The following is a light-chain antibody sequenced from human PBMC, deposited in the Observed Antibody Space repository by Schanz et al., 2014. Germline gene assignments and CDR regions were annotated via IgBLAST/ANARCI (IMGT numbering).Light chain of an antibody. CDR1: RSNIGSNS. Sequence: QSVLAQPPSASETPGQRISISCSGGRSNIGSNSVNWYQQLPGTAPKLLIYSNDRRPSGVPDRFSASKSGTSASLAIIGLQSEDEADYYCATWDDGLTARVFGGGTKLTVL. J-gene: IGLJ3*02. CDR2: SND. CDR3: ATWDDGLTARV. V-gene: IGLV1-44*01.